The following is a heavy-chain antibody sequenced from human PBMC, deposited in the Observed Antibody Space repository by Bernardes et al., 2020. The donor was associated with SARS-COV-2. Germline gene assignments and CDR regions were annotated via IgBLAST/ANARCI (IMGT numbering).Heavy chain of an antibody. J-gene: IGHJ6*02. CDR2: ITNNGSTT. CDR1: GFTFSDYA. V-gene: IGHV3-23*01. D-gene: IGHD3-10*01. Sequence: GGSLRLSCAASGFTFSDYAMTWVRQAPGQGLEWVAYITNNGSTTYYGDSAEGRFTISRDNAKNTLYLQMSSLRAEDTAVYYCAREKRHYYGSGLAYYYYYYGMDVWGQGTTVTVSS. CDR3: AREKRHYYGSGLAYYYYYYGMDV.